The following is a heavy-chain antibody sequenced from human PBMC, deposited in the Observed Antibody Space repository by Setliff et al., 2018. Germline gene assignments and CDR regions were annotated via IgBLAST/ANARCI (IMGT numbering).Heavy chain of an antibody. V-gene: IGHV4-39*07. J-gene: IGHJ5*02. Sequence: KPSETLSLTCTVSGASVSGNSYYWGWIRQPPGKGLEWIGSMYYGGGGSTYYNPSVKSRVTISVDKSKNQFSLSLRSVTAADTAVYYCATDGPVLNGDYISWGQGTLVTVSS. D-gene: IGHD3-10*01. CDR2: MYYGGGGST. CDR3: ATDGPVLNGDYIS. CDR1: GASVSGNSYY.